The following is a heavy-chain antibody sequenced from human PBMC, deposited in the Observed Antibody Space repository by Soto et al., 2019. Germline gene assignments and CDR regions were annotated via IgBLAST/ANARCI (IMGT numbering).Heavy chain of an antibody. CDR2: IYYSGSA. D-gene: IGHD2-2*01. CDR1: GGSITSNAYY. Sequence: SETLSLTCTVSGGSITSNAYYWGWIRQPPGKGLEWLGYIYYSGSASYNPSLKSRVTMSVDTSKNQFSLKLSSVTAEDTAVYYCAKDPSVVVPAVDWFDPWGQGTLVTVSS. CDR3: AKDPSVVVPAVDWFDP. V-gene: IGHV4-39*07. J-gene: IGHJ5*02.